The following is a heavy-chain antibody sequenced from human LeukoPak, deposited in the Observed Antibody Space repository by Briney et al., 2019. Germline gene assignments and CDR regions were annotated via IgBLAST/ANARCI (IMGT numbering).Heavy chain of an antibody. D-gene: IGHD3-10*01. CDR1: GGTFSSYA. J-gene: IGHJ5*02. V-gene: IGHV1-8*02. CDR2: MNPNSGNT. CDR3: ARAGKRIWFGES. Sequence: ASVKVSCKASGGTFSSYAISWVRQATGQGLEWMGWMNPNSGNTGYAQKFQGRVTMTRNTSISTAYMELSSLRSEDTAVYYCARAGKRIWFGESWGQGTLVTVSS.